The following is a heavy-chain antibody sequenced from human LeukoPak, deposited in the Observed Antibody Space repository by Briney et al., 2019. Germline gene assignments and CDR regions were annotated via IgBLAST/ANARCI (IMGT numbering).Heavy chain of an antibody. CDR2: ISFDGGST. V-gene: IGHV3-43*01. J-gene: IGHJ6*03. CDR3: AKGASRGFYYYMDV. D-gene: IGHD2-2*01. Sequence: ISFDGGSTYFAESVKRRFTMSRDNSKNSLYLQMNSLRTEDTALYYCAKGASRGFYYYMDVWGKGTTVTVSS.